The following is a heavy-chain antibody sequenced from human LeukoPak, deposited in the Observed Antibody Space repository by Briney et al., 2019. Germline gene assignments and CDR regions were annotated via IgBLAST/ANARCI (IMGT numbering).Heavy chain of an antibody. Sequence: SETLSLTCTVSGGSINNSNYYWGWIRQPPGKGLECIGSIYYSGSTYYNPSLKSRVTISVDTAENEFSLRLSSVTAADTAVYYCARLRDCSDTSCYWFDPWGQGTLVTVSS. D-gene: IGHD2-2*01. CDR3: ARLRDCSDTSCYWFDP. V-gene: IGHV4-39*07. CDR1: GGSINNSNYY. J-gene: IGHJ5*02. CDR2: IYYSGST.